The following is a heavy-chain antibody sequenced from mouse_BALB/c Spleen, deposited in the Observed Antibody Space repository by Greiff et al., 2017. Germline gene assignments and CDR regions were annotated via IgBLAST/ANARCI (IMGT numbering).Heavy chain of an antibody. CDR1: GFSLTSYG. V-gene: IGHV2-2*02. D-gene: IGHD2-10*02. CDR2: IWSGGST. J-gene: IGHJ2*01. Sequence: QVHVKQSGPGLVQPSQSLSITCTVSGFSLTSYGVHWVRQSPGKGLEWLGVIWSGGSTDYNAAFISRLSISKDNSKSQVFFKMNSLQANDTAIYYCARGEYGNYVGYWGQGTTLTVSS. CDR3: ARGEYGNYVGY.